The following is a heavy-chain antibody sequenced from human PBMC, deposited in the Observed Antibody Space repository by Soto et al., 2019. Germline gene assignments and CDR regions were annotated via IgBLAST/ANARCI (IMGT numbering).Heavy chain of an antibody. CDR2: IWYDGSNK. D-gene: IGHD6-13*01. CDR1: GFTFSTYG. V-gene: IGHV3-33*01. J-gene: IGHJ4*02. Sequence: QVQLVESGGGVVQPGRSLRLSCAASGFTFSTYGMHWVRQAPGKGLEWVAVIWYDGSNKYYADSVKGRFTISRDYSKNTLYLQMNSLRAEDTAVYYCARIKRGIAAAGTLFDYWGQGTLVNVSS. CDR3: ARIKRGIAAAGTLFDY.